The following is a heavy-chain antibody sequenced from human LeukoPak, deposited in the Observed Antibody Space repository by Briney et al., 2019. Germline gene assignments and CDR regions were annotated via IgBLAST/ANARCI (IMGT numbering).Heavy chain of an antibody. Sequence: SDTLSLTCAVYGGSFSGYYWSWIRQPPGKGLEWLGEINHSGSTNYNPSLKSRVTISVDTSKNQFSLKLSSVTAADTAVYYCARGSRHMDVWGKGTTVTVSS. V-gene: IGHV4-34*01. J-gene: IGHJ6*03. CDR1: GGSFSGYY. CDR2: INHSGST. CDR3: ARGSRHMDV.